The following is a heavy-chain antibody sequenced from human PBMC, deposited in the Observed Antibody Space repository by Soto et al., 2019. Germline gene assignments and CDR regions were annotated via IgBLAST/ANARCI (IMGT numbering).Heavy chain of an antibody. CDR3: AKGSDYIWGSYRPKPSYYYYYMDV. V-gene: IGHV3-23*01. J-gene: IGHJ6*03. Sequence: GGSLRLSCAASGFTFSSYAMSWVRQAPGKGLEWVSAISGSGGSTYYADSVKGRFTISRDNSKNTLYLQMNSLRAEDTAVYYCAKGSDYIWGSYRPKPSYYYYYMDVWGKGTTVTVSS. D-gene: IGHD3-16*02. CDR1: GFTFSSYA. CDR2: ISGSGGST.